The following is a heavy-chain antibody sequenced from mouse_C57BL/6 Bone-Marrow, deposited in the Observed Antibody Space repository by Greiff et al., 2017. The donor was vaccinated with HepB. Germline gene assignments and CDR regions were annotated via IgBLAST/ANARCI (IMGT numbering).Heavy chain of an antibody. CDR1: GYTFTSYW. Sequence: QVQLQQSGAELVRPGSSVKLSCKASGYTFTSYWMDWVKQRPGQGLEWIGNIYPSDSETHYNQKFKDKATLTVDKSSSTAYMQLSSLTSEDSAVYYCARSGYYYGSSRFDYWGQGTTLTVSS. CDR2: IYPSDSET. D-gene: IGHD1-1*01. V-gene: IGHV1-61*01. CDR3: ARSGYYYGSSRFDY. J-gene: IGHJ2*01.